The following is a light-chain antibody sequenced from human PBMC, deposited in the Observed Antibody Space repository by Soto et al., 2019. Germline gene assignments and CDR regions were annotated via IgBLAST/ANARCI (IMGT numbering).Light chain of an antibody. CDR1: QSVSSN. CDR2: GAS. CDR3: QQYNNWPLLT. Sequence: EIVMTQSPATLSVSPGERATLSCRASQSVSSNLAWYQQKPGQAPRLLIYGASTRATGIPARFSGSGSGTEFPLTIIILQSEDFAVYYCQQYNNWPLLTFGGGTKVEIK. V-gene: IGKV3-15*01. J-gene: IGKJ4*01.